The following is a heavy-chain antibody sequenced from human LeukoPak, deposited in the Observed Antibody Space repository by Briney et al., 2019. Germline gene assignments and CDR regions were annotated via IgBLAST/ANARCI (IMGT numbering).Heavy chain of an antibody. CDR2: IYYSGST. V-gene: IGHV4-59*01. Sequence: ASETLSLTCTVSGGSISSYYWSWLRQPPGKGLEWIGYIYYSGSTNYNPSLKSRVTISVDTSKNQFSLKLSSVTAADTAVYYCARDLVVVTASLSYYYYGMDVWGQGTTVTVSS. CDR3: ARDLVVVTASLSYYYYGMDV. CDR1: GGSISSYY. J-gene: IGHJ6*02. D-gene: IGHD2-21*02.